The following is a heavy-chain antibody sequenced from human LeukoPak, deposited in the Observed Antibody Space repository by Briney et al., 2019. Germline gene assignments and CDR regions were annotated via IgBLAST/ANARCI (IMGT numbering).Heavy chain of an antibody. J-gene: IGHJ2*01. D-gene: IGHD3-9*01. CDR2: IVVGSGNT. Sequence: ASVKVSCKASGFTFTSSAMQWVRQARGQRLEWIGWIVVGSGNTNYAQKFQERVTITRDMSTSTAYMELSSLRSEDTAVYYCARGSAYYDILTGYPHWYFDLWGRGTLVTVSS. V-gene: IGHV1-58*02. CDR3: ARGSAYYDILTGYPHWYFDL. CDR1: GFTFTSSA.